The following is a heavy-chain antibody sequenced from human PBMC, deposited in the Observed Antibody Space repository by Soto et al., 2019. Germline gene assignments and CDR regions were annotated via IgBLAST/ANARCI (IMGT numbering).Heavy chain of an antibody. Sequence: GGSMRHSFTASGFTFSSYAIHWVRQAPGKGLQWVAVISRDASNKYYADSVKGRFTISRDNSKNTLYLQMNSLRAEDTAVYFCARDFHAETYWGQGTPVTVSS. CDR1: GFTFSSYA. V-gene: IGHV3-30-3*01. J-gene: IGHJ4*02. CDR3: ARDFHAETY. CDR2: ISRDASNK.